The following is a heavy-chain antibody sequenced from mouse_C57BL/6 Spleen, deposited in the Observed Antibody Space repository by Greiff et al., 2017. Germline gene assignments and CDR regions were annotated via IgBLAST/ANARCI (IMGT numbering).Heavy chain of an antibody. CDR2: IDPSDSYT. Sequence: QVQLQQPGAELVKPGASVKLSCKASGYTFTSYWMQWVKQRPGQGLEWIGEIDPSDSYTNYNQKFKGKATLTVDTSSSTAYMQLSSLTSEDSAVYDCARPWDGFDYWGQGTTLTVSS. CDR3: ARPWDGFDY. D-gene: IGHD4-1*01. V-gene: IGHV1-50*01. J-gene: IGHJ2*01. CDR1: GYTFTSYW.